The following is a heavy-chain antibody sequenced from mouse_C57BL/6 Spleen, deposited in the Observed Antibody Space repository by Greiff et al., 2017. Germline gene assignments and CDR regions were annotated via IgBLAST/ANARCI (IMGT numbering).Heavy chain of an antibody. V-gene: IGHV3-6*01. Sequence: ESGPGLVKPSQSLSLTCSVTGYSITSGYYWNWIRQFPGNKLEWMGYISYDGSNNYNPSLKNRISITRDTSKNQFFLKLNSVTTEDTATYYCARAPSIYYDLYYAMDYWGQGTSVTVSS. CDR2: ISYDGSN. J-gene: IGHJ4*01. CDR1: GYSITSGYY. D-gene: IGHD2-4*01. CDR3: ARAPSIYYDLYYAMDY.